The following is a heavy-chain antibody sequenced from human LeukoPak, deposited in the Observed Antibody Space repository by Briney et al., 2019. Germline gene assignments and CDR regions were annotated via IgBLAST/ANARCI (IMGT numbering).Heavy chain of an antibody. Sequence: GGSLRLSCAASGFTFSSYAMSWVRQAPGKGLEWVSDISGSGGSTYYADSVKGRFTVSRDYSKNTLYLQMNSLRAEDTAVYYCAKADYYDFWSGYKVRYSDAFDIWGQGTMVTVSS. CDR1: GFTFSSYA. D-gene: IGHD3-3*01. CDR3: AKADYYDFWSGYKVRYSDAFDI. V-gene: IGHV3-23*01. CDR2: ISGSGGST. J-gene: IGHJ3*02.